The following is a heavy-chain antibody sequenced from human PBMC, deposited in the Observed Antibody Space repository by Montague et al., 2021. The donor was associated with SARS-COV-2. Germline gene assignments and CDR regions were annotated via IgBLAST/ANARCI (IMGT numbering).Heavy chain of an antibody. CDR3: ARIPYDILTGYYSGFDY. Sequence: PALVKPTQTLTLTCTFSGFSLSTSGMCVSWIRQPPGKALEWLALXDWDDDKYYSTSLKTRLTISKDTSKNQVVLTMTNMDPVDTATYYCARIPYDILTGYYSGFDYWGQGTLVTVFS. CDR2: XDWDDDK. CDR1: GFSLSTSGMC. J-gene: IGHJ4*02. V-gene: IGHV2-70*01. D-gene: IGHD3-9*01.